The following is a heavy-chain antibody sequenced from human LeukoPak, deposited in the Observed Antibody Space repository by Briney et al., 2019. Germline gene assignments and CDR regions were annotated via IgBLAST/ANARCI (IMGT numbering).Heavy chain of an antibody. V-gene: IGHV1-24*01. Sequence: ASVKVSCKVSGYTLTELSMHWVRQAPGKGLEWMGGFDPEDGETIYAQKFQGRVTMTEDTSTDTAYMELSSLRSEDTAVYYCATPSGYYNPQHFDYWGQGTLVTVSS. CDR2: FDPEDGET. CDR1: GYTLTELS. J-gene: IGHJ4*02. D-gene: IGHD3-3*01. CDR3: ATPSGYYNPQHFDY.